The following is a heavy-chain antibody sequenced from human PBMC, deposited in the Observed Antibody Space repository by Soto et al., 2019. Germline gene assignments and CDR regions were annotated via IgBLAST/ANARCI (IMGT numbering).Heavy chain of an antibody. Sequence: SETLSLTCAVYGGSFSGYYWSWIRQPPGKGLEWIGEINHSGSTNYNPSLKSRVTISVDTSKNQFSLKLSSVTAADTAVYYCARGSSDIVVVPAAKNFDYWGQGTLVTVSS. V-gene: IGHV4-34*01. CDR3: ARGSSDIVVVPAAKNFDY. CDR2: INHSGST. J-gene: IGHJ4*02. CDR1: GGSFSGYY. D-gene: IGHD2-2*01.